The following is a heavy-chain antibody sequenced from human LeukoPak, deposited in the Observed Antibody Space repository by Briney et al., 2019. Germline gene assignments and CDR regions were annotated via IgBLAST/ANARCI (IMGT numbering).Heavy chain of an antibody. V-gene: IGHV5-51*01. D-gene: IGHD3-3*01. CDR1: GYSFTSYW. CDR2: IYPGDSDT. J-gene: IGHJ6*03. Sequence: RHGESLKISCMGAGYSFTSYWIGWVRQMPGKGLEWMGVIYPGDSDTRYSPSFQGQVTISADKSISTAYLQWSSLKASDTAMYYCARQLTIPLRDGYYMDVWGKGTTVTVSS. CDR3: ARQLTIPLRDGYYMDV.